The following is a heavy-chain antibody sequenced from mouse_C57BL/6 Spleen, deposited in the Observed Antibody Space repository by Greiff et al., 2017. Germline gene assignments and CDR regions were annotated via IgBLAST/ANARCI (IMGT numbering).Heavy chain of an antibody. Sequence: VQLQQSVPELVKPGASVKISCKASGYAFSSSWMNWVKQRPGKGLEWIGRIYPGDGDPNYNGKFKGNATLTADKSSSTAYMQLSSLTSEDAAVHFCARSDGFDYWGQGTTLTGSS. CDR1: GYAFSSSW. D-gene: IGHD1-1*01. V-gene: IGHV1-82*01. CDR3: ARSDGFDY. J-gene: IGHJ2*01. CDR2: IYPGDGDP.